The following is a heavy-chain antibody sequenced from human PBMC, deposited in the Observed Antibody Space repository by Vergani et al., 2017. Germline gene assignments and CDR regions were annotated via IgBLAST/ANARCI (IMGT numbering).Heavy chain of an antibody. J-gene: IGHJ4*02. CDR1: GFSFGDYA. D-gene: IGHD1-7*01. CDR3: ARDRETGNYGYYFDY. CDR2: IKQDGSEK. V-gene: IGHV3-7*01. Sequence: EVQLVESGGGLVPPGRSLRLSCAASGFSFGDYAMTWVRQAPGKGLEWVANIKQDGSEKYYVDSVKGRFTISRDNAKNSLYLQMNSLRAEDTAVYYCARDRETGNYGYYFDYWGQGTLVTVSS.